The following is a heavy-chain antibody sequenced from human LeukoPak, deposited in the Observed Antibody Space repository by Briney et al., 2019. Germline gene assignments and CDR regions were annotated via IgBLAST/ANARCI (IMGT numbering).Heavy chain of an antibody. CDR1: GFTFSSYA. V-gene: IGHV3-30*01. D-gene: IGHD6-13*01. Sequence: GGSLRLSCAASGFTFSSYAMHWVRQAPGKGLEWVAVISYDGSNKYYADSVKGRFTISRDNSKNTLYLQMNSLRAEDTAVYYCARDVGSSWYEPFDYWGQGTLATVSS. CDR3: ARDVGSSWYEPFDY. CDR2: ISYDGSNK. J-gene: IGHJ4*02.